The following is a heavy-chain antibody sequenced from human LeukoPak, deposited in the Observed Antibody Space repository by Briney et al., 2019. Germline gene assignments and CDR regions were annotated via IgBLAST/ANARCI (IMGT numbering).Heavy chain of an antibody. CDR2: INHSGST. CDR1: GGSISSSNW. J-gene: IGHJ5*02. Sequence: SGTLSLTCAVSGGSISSSNWWSWVRQPPGKGLEWIGEINHSGSTNYNPSLKSRVTISVDTSKNQFSLKLSSVTAADTAVYYCARTAPPVMVRGVIISPNWFDPWGQGTLVTVSS. V-gene: IGHV4-4*02. D-gene: IGHD3-10*01. CDR3: ARTAPPVMVRGVIISPNWFDP.